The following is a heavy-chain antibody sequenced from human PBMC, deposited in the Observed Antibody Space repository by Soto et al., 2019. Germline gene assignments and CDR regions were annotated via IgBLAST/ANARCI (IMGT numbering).Heavy chain of an antibody. J-gene: IGHJ4*01. D-gene: IGHD2-15*01. Sequence: GGSLRLSCAASGFTFSNHPMSWVRQAPGKGLEWVSVISDDGRSTYYADSVKGRFTISRDNSKNTLYVQMNSLRLEDTAVYYCAEFHRDCRCYFDSWDQGTQVTVSS. V-gene: IGHV3-23*01. CDR1: GFTFSNHP. CDR3: AEFHRDCRCYFDS. CDR2: ISDDGRST.